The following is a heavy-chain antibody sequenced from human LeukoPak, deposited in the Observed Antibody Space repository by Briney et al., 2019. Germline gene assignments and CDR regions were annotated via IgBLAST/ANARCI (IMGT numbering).Heavy chain of an antibody. Sequence: GGSLRLSCAASGLYVGRYWMSWVRQAPGEGLEWVANIKQDESEKAKNSLYLQMNSLGPEDTALYYCATYSGAHHKTVDDWGQGTLVTVSS. J-gene: IGHJ4*02. CDR1: GLYVGRYW. CDR2: IKQDESEK. CDR3: ATYSGAHHKTVDD. D-gene: IGHD1-26*01. V-gene: IGHV3-7*03.